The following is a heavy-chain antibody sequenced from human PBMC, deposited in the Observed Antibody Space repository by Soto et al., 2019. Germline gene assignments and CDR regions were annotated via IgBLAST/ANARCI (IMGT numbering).Heavy chain of an antibody. V-gene: IGHV1-69*13. Sequence: GASVKVSCKASGGTFSSYAISWVRQAPGQGLEWMGGIIPIFGTANYAQKFRGRVTITADESTSTAYMELSSLRSEDTAVYYCARPFTDTAMVKYAFDIWGQGTMVTVSS. CDR1: GGTFSSYA. CDR3: ARPFTDTAMVKYAFDI. CDR2: IIPIFGTA. D-gene: IGHD5-18*01. J-gene: IGHJ3*02.